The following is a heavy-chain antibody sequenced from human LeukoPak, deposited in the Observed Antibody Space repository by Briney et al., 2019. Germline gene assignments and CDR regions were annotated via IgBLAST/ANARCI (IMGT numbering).Heavy chain of an antibody. Sequence: SETLSLTCTVSGGSISSSSYYWGWIRQPPGKGREWIGSIYYSGSTYYNPSLKSRVTISVDTSKNQFSLKLSSVTAADTAVYYCAGRAHSGSYYFDYWGQGTLVTVSS. J-gene: IGHJ4*02. CDR1: GGSISSSSYY. CDR3: AGRAHSGSYYFDY. CDR2: IYYSGST. V-gene: IGHV4-39*01. D-gene: IGHD1-26*01.